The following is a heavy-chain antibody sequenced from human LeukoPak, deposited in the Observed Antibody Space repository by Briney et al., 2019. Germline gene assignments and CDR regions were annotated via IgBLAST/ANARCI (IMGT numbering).Heavy chain of an antibody. J-gene: IGHJ3*01. D-gene: IGHD3-10*02. CDR3: AREISMFVNAFGL. CDR2: IWYDGSNE. Sequence: PGGSLRLSCAASGFTFSNSGMHWVRQAPGKGLEWVAVIWYDGSNEYYADAVKGRFIISRDNSKNTVHLQMHSLRVEDTSVYYCAREISMFVNAFGLWGQGTLVAVSS. V-gene: IGHV3-33*01. CDR1: GFTFSNSG.